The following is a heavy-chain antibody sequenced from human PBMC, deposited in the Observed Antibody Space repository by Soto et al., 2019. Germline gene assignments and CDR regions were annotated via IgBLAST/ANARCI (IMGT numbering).Heavy chain of an antibody. D-gene: IGHD3-22*01. CDR2: ISGSGGST. V-gene: IGHV3-23*01. J-gene: IGHJ4*02. Sequence: PGGSLGLSSAASGVTFSSDAMSWVRQCPRKGLEWVSAISGSGGSTYYADSVKGRFTISRDNSKNTLYLQMNSLRAEDTAVYYCVKGRTSGYFDYSCQRPFVTLFS. CDR3: VKGRTSGYFDY. CDR1: GVTFSSDA.